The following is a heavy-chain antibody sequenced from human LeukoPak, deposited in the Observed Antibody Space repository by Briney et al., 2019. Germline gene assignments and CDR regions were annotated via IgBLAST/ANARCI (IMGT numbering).Heavy chain of an antibody. D-gene: IGHD3-3*01. CDR1: GGSISSYY. V-gene: IGHV4-59*01. CDR3: ARVRVYYDFWSGTYYYYYMDV. CDR2: IYYSGST. J-gene: IGHJ6*03. Sequence: SETLSLTCTVSGGSISSYYWSWIRQPPGKGLEWIGYIYYSGSTNYNPSLKSRVTISVDTSKNQFSLKLSSVTAADTAVYYCARVRVYYDFWSGTYYYYYMDVWGKGTTVTVSS.